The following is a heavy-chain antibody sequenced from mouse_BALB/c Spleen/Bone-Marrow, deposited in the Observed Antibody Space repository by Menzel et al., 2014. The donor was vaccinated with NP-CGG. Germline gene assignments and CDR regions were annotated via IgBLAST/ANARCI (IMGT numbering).Heavy chain of an antibody. D-gene: IGHD2-10*02. V-gene: IGHV5-17*02. CDR2: ISSGSSTI. CDR1: GFTFSSFG. Sequence: EVMLVESGGGLVQPGGSRKLSCTASGFTFSSFGMHWVRQAPEKGLEWVAYISSGSSTIYYADTVKGRFTTSRDNPKNTLFLQMTSLRSEDTAMYYCAREGRYGNPGYWGQGTTLTVSS. CDR3: AREGRYGNPGY. J-gene: IGHJ2*01.